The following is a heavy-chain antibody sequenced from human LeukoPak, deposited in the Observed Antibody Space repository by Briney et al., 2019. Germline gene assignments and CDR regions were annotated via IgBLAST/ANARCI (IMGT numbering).Heavy chain of an antibody. CDR1: GYSFTSNY. CDR3: ARDQEAFDY. CDR2: IYPRDGST. V-gene: IGHV1-46*01. Sequence: ASVKVSCKASGYSFTSNYIHWVRQAPGQGLEWMGMIYPRDGSTSYAQKFQGRVTVTRDTSTSTVHMELSGPRSEDTDVYYCARDQEAFDYWGQGTLVTVSS. J-gene: IGHJ4*02.